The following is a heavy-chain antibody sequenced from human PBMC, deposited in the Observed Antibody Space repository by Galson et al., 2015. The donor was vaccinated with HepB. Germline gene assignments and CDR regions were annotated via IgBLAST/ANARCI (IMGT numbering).Heavy chain of an antibody. V-gene: IGHV5-51*03. D-gene: IGHD6-6*01. CDR3: ARKFFSYATSSTPLDHYFYMDV. J-gene: IGHJ6*03. Sequence: QSGAEVKKPGASLKISCMGSGYTFRNYWSGWVRQMPGKGLDWMGMIYTGESGARYSPPFQAQITIPADTSINSAYLQWTSVKASDSAIYYCARKFFSYATSSTPLDHYFYMDVWGKGTTVTVS. CDR2: IYTGESGA. CDR1: GYTFRNYW.